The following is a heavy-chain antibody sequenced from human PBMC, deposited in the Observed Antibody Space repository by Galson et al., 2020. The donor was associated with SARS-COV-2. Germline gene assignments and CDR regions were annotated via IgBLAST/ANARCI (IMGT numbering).Heavy chain of an antibody. Sequence: SNYAMYCVRQAPVKGLEWVAFISYYGNNKYYADSVKDLFSISRDNSKNTLYLQMNSLRAEDTTVYYCASVYSGGYYDAFDIWGEGTMVTVSS. CDR1: SNYA. V-gene: IGHV3-30*01. J-gene: IGHJ3*02. D-gene: IGHD1-26*01. CDR2: ISYYGNNK. CDR3: ASVYSGGYYDAFDI.